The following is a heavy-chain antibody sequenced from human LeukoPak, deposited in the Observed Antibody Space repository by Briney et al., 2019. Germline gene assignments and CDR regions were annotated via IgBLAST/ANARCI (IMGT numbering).Heavy chain of an antibody. V-gene: IGHV3-30*04. J-gene: IGHJ1*01. CDR3: ARDFLRGAPDYLCL. D-gene: IGHD3-10*01. CDR1: GFTFSSYP. CDR2: IGYNGVYK. Sequence: GRSLRPSCTPSGFTFSSYPMHWVRQAPGKWLEWVADIGYNGVYKYYTDSVKGRFTISRDDSKSTLYVQIDSLKAEDRAVYYCARDFLRGAPDYLCLWGQGTLVTGSS.